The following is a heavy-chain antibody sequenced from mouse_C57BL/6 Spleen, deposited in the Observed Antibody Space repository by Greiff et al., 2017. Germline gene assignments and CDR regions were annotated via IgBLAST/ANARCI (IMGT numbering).Heavy chain of an antibody. CDR1: GYAFTNYL. CDR2: INPGSGGT. Sequence: LVESGAELVRPGTSVKVSCKASGYAFTNYLIEWVKQRPGQGLEWIGVINPGSGGTNYNEKFKGKATLTADKSSSTAYMQLSSLTSEDSAVYFCARGGIYLYAMDYWGQGTSVTVSS. V-gene: IGHV1-54*01. CDR3: ARGGIYLYAMDY. J-gene: IGHJ4*01. D-gene: IGHD5-5*01.